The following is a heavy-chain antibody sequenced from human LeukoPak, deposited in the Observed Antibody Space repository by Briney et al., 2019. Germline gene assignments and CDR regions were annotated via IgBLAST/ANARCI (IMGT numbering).Heavy chain of an antibody. Sequence: SETLSLTCTVSDGSISSNNYYWSWIRQPPGKGLEWIGYIYYSGSTYYNPSLKSRVTISVDTSKNQFSLKLSSVTAADTAVYYCARDRVPDGFYYYYGMDVWGQGTTVTVSS. J-gene: IGHJ6*02. CDR2: IYYSGST. D-gene: IGHD2-2*01. V-gene: IGHV4-30-4*01. CDR1: DGSISSNNYY. CDR3: ARDRVPDGFYYYYGMDV.